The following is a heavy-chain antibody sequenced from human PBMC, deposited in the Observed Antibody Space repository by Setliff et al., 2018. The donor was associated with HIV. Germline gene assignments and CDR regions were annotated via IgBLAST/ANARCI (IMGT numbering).Heavy chain of an antibody. V-gene: IGHV5-51*01. CDR1: GYSFTSYW. J-gene: IGHJ3*02. CDR3: ARSDSGTYPDAFNI. Sequence: GESLKISCKGSGYSFTSYWIGWVRQMPGKGLEWMGIIYPDDSVTRYSPSFQGQVTISADKSISTAYLQWSSLKASDSAMYFCARSDSGTYPDAFNIWGQGTMVTVS. D-gene: IGHD1-26*01. CDR2: IYPDDSVT.